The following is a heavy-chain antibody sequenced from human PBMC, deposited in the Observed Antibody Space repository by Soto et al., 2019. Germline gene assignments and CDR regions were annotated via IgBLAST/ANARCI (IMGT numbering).Heavy chain of an antibody. Sequence: EVQLVESGGGLVKPGGSLRLSCAASGFTFSSYSMNWVRQAPGKGLEWVSSISSSSSYIYYADSVKGRFTISRDNAKNSLYLQMNSLRDEDTAVYYCARLQNLFGVVIIDYWGQGTLVTVSS. V-gene: IGHV3-21*01. CDR2: ISSSSSYI. CDR1: GFTFSSYS. D-gene: IGHD3-3*01. CDR3: ARLQNLFGVVIIDY. J-gene: IGHJ4*02.